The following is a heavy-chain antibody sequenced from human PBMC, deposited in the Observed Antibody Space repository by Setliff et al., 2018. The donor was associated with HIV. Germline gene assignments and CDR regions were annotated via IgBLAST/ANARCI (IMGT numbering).Heavy chain of an antibody. CDR1: GFTFSSYD. CDR3: AGSRGYFVQAG. V-gene: IGHV3-13*01. D-gene: IGHD3-22*01. CDR2: IGTLSDT. Sequence: PGGSLRLSCAASGFTFSSYDMHWVRQAPGKGLEWVSCIGTLSDTYYPNSVKGRFTISRDNAKNSLYLQMNSLRAEDTAVYYCAGSRGYFVQAGWGQGTLVTV. J-gene: IGHJ4*02.